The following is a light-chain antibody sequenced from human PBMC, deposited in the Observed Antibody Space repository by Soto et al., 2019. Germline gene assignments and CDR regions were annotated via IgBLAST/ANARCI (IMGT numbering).Light chain of an antibody. CDR2: EVN. V-gene: IGLV2-14*01. J-gene: IGLJ2*01. Sequence: QSALTQPASLSGSPGQSITISCTGTSSDIGAYDYVSWFQQHPGKAPKLMISEVNNRPSGVPDRFSGSKSGTSASLAISGLRSEDEADYYCAAWDDSLSVVFGGGTKLTVL. CDR1: SSDIGAYDY. CDR3: AAWDDSLSVV.